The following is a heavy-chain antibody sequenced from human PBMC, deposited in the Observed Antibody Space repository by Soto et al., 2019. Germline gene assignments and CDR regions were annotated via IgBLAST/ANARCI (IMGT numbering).Heavy chain of an antibody. D-gene: IGHD3-22*01. CDR2: ISYDGSNK. J-gene: IGHJ4*02. CDR1: GLTFSSYA. Sequence: QVQLVESGGGVVQPGRSLRLSCAASGLTFSSYAMHWVRQAPGKGLEWVAVISYDGSNKYYADSVKGRFTISRDNSKNTLYLQMNSLRAEDTAVYYCARDLGLDSSGRYDDYWGQGTLVTVSS. CDR3: ARDLGLDSSGRYDDY. V-gene: IGHV3-30-3*01.